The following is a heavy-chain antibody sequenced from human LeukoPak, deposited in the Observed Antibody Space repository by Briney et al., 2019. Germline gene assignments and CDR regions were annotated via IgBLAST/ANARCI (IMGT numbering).Heavy chain of an antibody. Sequence: PSETLSLTCTVSGGSISSYYWSWIRQPAGKGLEWIGRIYTSGSTNYNPSLKSRVTMSVDTSKNQFSLKLSSVTAADTAVYYCARETLYCSGGGCYDYFDYWGQGTLVTVSS. V-gene: IGHV4-4*07. CDR2: IYTSGST. CDR1: GGSISSYY. D-gene: IGHD2-15*01. CDR3: ARETLYCSGGGCYDYFDY. J-gene: IGHJ4*02.